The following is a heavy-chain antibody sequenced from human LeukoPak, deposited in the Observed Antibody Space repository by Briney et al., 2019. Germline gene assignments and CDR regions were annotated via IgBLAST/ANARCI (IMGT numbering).Heavy chain of an antibody. Sequence: SVKVSCKASGGTFSSYAISWVRQAPGQGLEWMGGIIPIFGTANYAQKLQGRVTITADESTSTAYMELSSLRSEDTAVYYCARSPPTTVVTKYYFDYWGQGTLVTVSS. V-gene: IGHV1-69*13. D-gene: IGHD4-23*01. CDR1: GGTFSSYA. J-gene: IGHJ4*02. CDR3: ARSPPTTVVTKYYFDY. CDR2: IIPIFGTA.